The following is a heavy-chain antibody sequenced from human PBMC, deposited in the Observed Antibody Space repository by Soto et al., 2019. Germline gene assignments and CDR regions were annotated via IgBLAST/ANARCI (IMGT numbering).Heavy chain of an antibody. CDR3: AKDRHYPRDYFHY. J-gene: IGHJ4*02. Sequence: GGSLRLSCAASGFTFSSSAISWVRQAPGKGLEWVSAVSANGQGIYYADSVRGRFTISRDNSKNTVFLHMDSLSAEDTAVYYCAKDRHYPRDYFHYWGQGTLVTAPQ. V-gene: IGHV3-23*01. CDR1: GFTFSSSA. D-gene: IGHD3-10*01. CDR2: VSANGQGI.